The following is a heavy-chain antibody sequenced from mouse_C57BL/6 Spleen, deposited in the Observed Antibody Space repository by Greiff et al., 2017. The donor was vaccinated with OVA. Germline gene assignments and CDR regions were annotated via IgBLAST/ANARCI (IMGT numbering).Heavy chain of an antibody. Sequence: EVQRVESGGGLVKPGGSLKLSRAASGFTFSDYGMHWVRQAPEKGLEWVAYISSGSSTIYYADTVKGRFTISRDNAKNTLFLQMTSLRSEDTAMYYCARRTAQAGFAYWGQGTLVTVSA. CDR2: ISSGSSTI. V-gene: IGHV5-17*01. D-gene: IGHD3-2*02. CDR3: ARRTAQAGFAY. CDR1: GFTFSDYG. J-gene: IGHJ3*01.